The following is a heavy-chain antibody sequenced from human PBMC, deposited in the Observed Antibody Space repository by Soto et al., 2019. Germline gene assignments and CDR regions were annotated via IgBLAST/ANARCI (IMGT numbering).Heavy chain of an antibody. CDR2: IIPIFGTA. Sequence: QVQLVQSGAEVRKPGSSVKVSCKASGGTFSRHAISWVRQAPGQGLEWMGGIIPIFGTANHAQKFQGRVTIIADESMSTVYMELSSLRSEDTAMYYCAMHYDSSGYPLGGDYWGQGTLVTVSS. CDR1: GGTFSRHA. V-gene: IGHV1-69*01. J-gene: IGHJ4*02. D-gene: IGHD3-22*01. CDR3: AMHYDSSGYPLGGDY.